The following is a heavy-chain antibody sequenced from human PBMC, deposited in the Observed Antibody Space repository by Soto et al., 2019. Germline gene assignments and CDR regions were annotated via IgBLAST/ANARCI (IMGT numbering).Heavy chain of an antibody. V-gene: IGHV3-49*03. CDR3: SRARDSMITREAFDI. CDR1: GFTFGDYA. D-gene: IGHD3-16*01. J-gene: IGHJ3*02. CDR2: IRSKAYGGTT. Sequence: GGSLRLSCTASGFTFGDYAMSWFRQAPGKGLEWVGLIRSKAYGGTTEYAASVKGRFTISRDDSKSIAYLQMNSLKTEDTAVYYCSRARDSMITREAFDIWGQGTMVTVSS.